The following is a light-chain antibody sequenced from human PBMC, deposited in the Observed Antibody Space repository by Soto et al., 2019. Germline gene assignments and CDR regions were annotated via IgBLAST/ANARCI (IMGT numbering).Light chain of an antibody. CDR2: EAS. V-gene: IGKV1-13*02. CDR1: QGIRSS. J-gene: IGKJ1*01. Sequence: AIQLTQSPSSLSASVGDRVTITCRASQGIRSSLAWFQQKAGNPPKVLIYEASVLETGVSSRFSGSGSGTDFTLSISSLQPEDFATYYCQQFNSYPWTFGQGTKMEVK. CDR3: QQFNSYPWT.